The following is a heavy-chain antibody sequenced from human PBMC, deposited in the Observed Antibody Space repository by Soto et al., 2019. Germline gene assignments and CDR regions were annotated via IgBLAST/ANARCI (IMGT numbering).Heavy chain of an antibody. CDR3: ARTAAAGKYYNGMDV. CDR2: IYPGDSDT. CDR1: GYSFTSYW. Sequence: PGESVKLSCKGSGYSFTSYWIGWARQMPGKGLEWMGIIYPGDSDTRYSPSFQGQVTISADKSISTAYLQWSSLKASDTAMYYCARTAAAGKYYNGMDVWGQGTTVTVS. D-gene: IGHD6-13*01. J-gene: IGHJ6*02. V-gene: IGHV5-51*01.